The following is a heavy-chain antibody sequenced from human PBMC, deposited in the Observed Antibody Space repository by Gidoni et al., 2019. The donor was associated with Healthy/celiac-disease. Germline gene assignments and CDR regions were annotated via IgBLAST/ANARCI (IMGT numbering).Heavy chain of an antibody. CDR2: IYYSGST. V-gene: IGHV4-39*07. CDR1: DGSISSSSYY. Sequence: QLQLQESGPGLVKPSETLSLTCTVSDGSISSSSYYWGWIRQPPGKGLEWIGSIYYSGSTYYNPSLKSRVTISVDTSKNQFSLKLSSVTAADTAVYYCARDNYGGKQRGIDYWGQGTLVTVSS. D-gene: IGHD4-17*01. J-gene: IGHJ4*02. CDR3: ARDNYGGKQRGIDY.